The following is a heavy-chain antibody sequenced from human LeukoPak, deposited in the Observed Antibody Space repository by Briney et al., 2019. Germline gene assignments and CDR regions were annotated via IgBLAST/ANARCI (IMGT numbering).Heavy chain of an antibody. CDR2: IYSGGST. D-gene: IGHD3-22*01. CDR3: ARSPWEITMIAEA. Sequence: QPGGSLRLSCAASGFIVSSNYMSWVRQAPGKGLEWVSVIYSGGSTYYADSVKGRFTISRDNSKNTLYLQMNSLRAEDTAVYYCARSPWEITMIAEAWGQGTLVTVSS. CDR1: GFIVSSNY. V-gene: IGHV3-53*01. J-gene: IGHJ5*02.